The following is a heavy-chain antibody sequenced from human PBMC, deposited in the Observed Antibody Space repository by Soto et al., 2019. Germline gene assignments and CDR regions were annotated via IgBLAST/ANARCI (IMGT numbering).Heavy chain of an antibody. CDR2: VNWNGGST. J-gene: IGHJ4*02. V-gene: IGHV3-20*04. CDR1: GFTFDDYG. Sequence: EVQLVESGGGVLRPGGSLRLSCAASGFTFDDYGMSWARPAPGKGLEWVSGVNWNGGSTGYADSVKGRFTISRDNAKYSLYLQMNSLRAEDTAFYYCVRGASLNFDYWGQGTLVTVSS. CDR3: VRGASLNFDY. D-gene: IGHD1-26*01.